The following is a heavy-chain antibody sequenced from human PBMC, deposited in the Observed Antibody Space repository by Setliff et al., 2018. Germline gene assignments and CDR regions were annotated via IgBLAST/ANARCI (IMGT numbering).Heavy chain of an antibody. Sequence: SETLSLTCTVSGGSISSYYWSWIRQPAGKGLEWIGRIYTSGSTNYNPSLKSRVTISMDTSKNQVSLKLNSVTAADTAVYYCARHTISIVDVWGKGTTVTVSS. V-gene: IGHV4-4*07. D-gene: IGHD3-9*01. CDR3: ARHTISIVDV. CDR2: IYTSGST. CDR1: GGSISSYY. J-gene: IGHJ6*04.